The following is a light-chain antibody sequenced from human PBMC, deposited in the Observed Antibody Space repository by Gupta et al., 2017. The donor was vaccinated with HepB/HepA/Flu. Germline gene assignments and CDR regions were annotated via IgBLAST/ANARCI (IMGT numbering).Light chain of an antibody. J-gene: IGKJ2*01. CDR2: DAS. CDR3: QQNDNSPNT. V-gene: IGKV1-39*01. Sequence: DIQMTQSPSSLSASVGDRVTITCRASQSISSHLNWYQQTPGKAPKVLIYDASTLQSGVPSRFSGRGSGTDFTLTISRLHPEDFASYYCQQNDNSPNTFGLGTKMEIK. CDR1: QSISSH.